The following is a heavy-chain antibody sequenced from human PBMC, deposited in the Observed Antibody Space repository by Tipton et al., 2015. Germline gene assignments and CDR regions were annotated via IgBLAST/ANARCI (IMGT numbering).Heavy chain of an antibody. Sequence: TLSLTCTVSGGSISSYYWSWIRQPPGKGLEWIGYISYSGSTHYNPSLKRRVTISLDTSKNQFSLTLNSVTAADTAVYYCARVMRHISVAGSASDGFSMWGQGTLVTVSS. D-gene: IGHD6-19*01. CDR1: GGSISSYY. J-gene: IGHJ4*02. V-gene: IGHV4-59*01. CDR2: ISYSGST. CDR3: ARVMRHISVAGSASDGFSM.